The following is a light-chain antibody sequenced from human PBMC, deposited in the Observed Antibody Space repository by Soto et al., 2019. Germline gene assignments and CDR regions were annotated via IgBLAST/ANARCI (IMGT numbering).Light chain of an antibody. CDR1: YSDVGGSNY. Sequence: QSALTQPPYASGSPGQSVTISCTGTYSDVGGSNYVSWYQQHPGKAPKLVIYEVIQRPSGVPDLFSGSRSGNTASLTVSRLQAEDEADYDCSTNVVGTNLKIFCGGTKLTVL. CDR2: EVI. CDR3: STNVVGTNLKI. V-gene: IGLV2-8*01. J-gene: IGLJ2*01.